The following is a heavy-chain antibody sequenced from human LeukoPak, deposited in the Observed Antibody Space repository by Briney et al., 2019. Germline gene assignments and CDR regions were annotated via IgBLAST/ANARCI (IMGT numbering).Heavy chain of an antibody. CDR3: AREVAVAGTGWLGSA. V-gene: IGHV1-2*02. D-gene: IGHD6-13*01. CDR1: GYTFTDYY. J-gene: IGHJ5*02. CDR2: INPNSGGT. Sequence: ASVKVSCKASGYTFTDYYIHWLRQAPGQGLEWMGWINPNSGGTDYAQKFQGRVTMTRDTSISSASMELSRLRSDDTAAYYCAREVAVAGTGWLGSAWGQGTLVTVSS.